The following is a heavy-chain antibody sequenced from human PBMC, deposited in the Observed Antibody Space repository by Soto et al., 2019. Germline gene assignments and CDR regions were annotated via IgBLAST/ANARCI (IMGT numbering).Heavy chain of an antibody. J-gene: IGHJ5*02. CDR1: GFTFRNYD. CDR3: AKGVMYGFGEDWFDT. D-gene: IGHD3-10*01. V-gene: IGHV3-30*18. CDR2: ISSDGSNK. Sequence: QVPLVESGGGVVQPGRSLRLSCAASGFTFRNYDMQWVRQAPGKGLEWVTVISSDGSNKYYADSVKGRFTISRDNSKNTLYLQMNSLRTEDTAMYYCAKGVMYGFGEDWFDTWGQGTLVTVSS.